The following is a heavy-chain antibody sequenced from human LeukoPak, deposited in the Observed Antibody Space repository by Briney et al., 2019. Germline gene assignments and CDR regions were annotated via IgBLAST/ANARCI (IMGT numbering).Heavy chain of an antibody. V-gene: IGHV3-74*01. CDR3: ARISSDSISYYDH. Sequence: GGSLRLSCAASGFTLSNYGMHWVRQAPGKGLVWVSRINSEGSTISYADSVKGRFTISRDNAKNTLFLQMNSLRAEDTAVYYCARISSDSISYYDHWGQGTLVTVS. J-gene: IGHJ4*02. CDR1: GFTLSNYG. CDR2: INSEGSTI. D-gene: IGHD3-22*01.